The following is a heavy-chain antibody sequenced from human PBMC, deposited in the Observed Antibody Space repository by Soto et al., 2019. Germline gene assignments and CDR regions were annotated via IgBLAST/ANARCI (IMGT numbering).Heavy chain of an antibody. CDR2: IIPILGIA. D-gene: IGHD3-22*01. CDR1: GGTFSSYT. V-gene: IGHV1-69*02. CDR3: ARARHSSGYYYYYYYGMDV. J-gene: IGHJ6*02. Sequence: SVKGSCKASGGTFSSYTISWVRQAPGQGLEWMGRIIPILGIADYAQKFQGRVTITADKSTSTAYMELSSLRSEDTAVYYCARARHSSGYYYYYYYGMDVWGQGTTVTVSS.